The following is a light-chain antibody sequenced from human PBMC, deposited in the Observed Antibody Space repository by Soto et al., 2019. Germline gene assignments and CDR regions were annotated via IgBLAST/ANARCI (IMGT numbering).Light chain of an antibody. J-gene: IGKJ1*01. CDR3: HQYHNFPRT. CDR2: KAS. CDR1: QSISSW. Sequence: IHMTPSPSTLSASVGDRAIITGRASQSISSWLAWYQQKPGKAPKLLIYKASSLQIGVPSRFSGSGSGTDFTFTINSLQPDDFATYYCHQYHNFPRTFGQGTKVDIK. V-gene: IGKV1-5*03.